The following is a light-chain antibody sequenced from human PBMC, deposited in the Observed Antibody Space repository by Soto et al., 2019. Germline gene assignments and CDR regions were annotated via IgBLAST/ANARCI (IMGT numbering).Light chain of an antibody. Sequence: DIQMTQSPSSLSASVGDRVTITWRASQGSSNSLAWFQQKPGKAPKSLIHAASSLQSGVPSRFSGSASGTSFTLTISSLQAEDFATYDCPQYNSYPLTFGGGTKVEIK. V-gene: IGKV1-16*01. CDR3: PQYNSYPLT. J-gene: IGKJ4*01. CDR2: AAS. CDR1: QGSSNS.